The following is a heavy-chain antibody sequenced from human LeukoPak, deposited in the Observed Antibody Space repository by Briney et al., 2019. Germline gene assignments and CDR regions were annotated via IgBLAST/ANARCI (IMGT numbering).Heavy chain of an antibody. CDR1: GYTFTGYY. CDR2: INPNSGGT. J-gene: IGHJ5*02. D-gene: IGHD6-19*01. CDR3: ARVPYSSGWYVSDWFDP. V-gene: IGHV1-2*02. Sequence: ASVKVSCKASGYTFTGYYMHWVRQAPGQGLEWMGWINPNSGGTNYAQKFQGRVTMTRDTSISTAYMELSRLRSDDTAVYYCARVPYSSGWYVSDWFDPWGQGTLVTVSS.